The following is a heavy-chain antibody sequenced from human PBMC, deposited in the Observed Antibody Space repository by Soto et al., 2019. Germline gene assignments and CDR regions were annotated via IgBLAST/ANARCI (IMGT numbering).Heavy chain of an antibody. CDR1: GDSVSRNSAA. D-gene: IGHD3-22*01. CDR2: TYYRSKWYN. V-gene: IGHV6-1*01. CDR3: ARHSPDDDSSGYYYFDY. J-gene: IGHJ4*02. Sequence: SQTLPLSCDISGDSVSRNSAAWNWIRPSPSRGLEWLGRTYYRSKWYNDYAVSVKSRITINPDTTKNQFSLQLNSVTPEDTAVYYCARHSPDDDSSGYYYFDYWGQGTLVTVSS.